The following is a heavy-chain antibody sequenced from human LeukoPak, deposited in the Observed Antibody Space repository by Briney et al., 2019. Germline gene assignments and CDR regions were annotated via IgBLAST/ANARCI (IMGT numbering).Heavy chain of an antibody. J-gene: IGHJ6*03. CDR3: ARQTNGYNWYYYYYMDV. Sequence: PGGSLRLSCAASGFTFSSYWMSLVRQAPGKGLEWVANIKQDGSEKYYVDSVKGRFTISRDNAKNSLYLQMNSLRAEDTAVYYCARQTNGYNWYYYYYMDVWGKGTTVTVSS. CDR1: GFTFSSYW. D-gene: IGHD5-24*01. V-gene: IGHV3-7*01. CDR2: IKQDGSEK.